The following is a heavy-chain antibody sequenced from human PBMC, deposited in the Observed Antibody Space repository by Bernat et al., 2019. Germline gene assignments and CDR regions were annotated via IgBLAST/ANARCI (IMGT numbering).Heavy chain of an antibody. J-gene: IGHJ2*01. Sequence: EVQLVESGGGLVKPGGSLRLSCAASGFTFSNAWMSWVRQAPGKGLEWVGRIKSTTDGGTTDYAAPVKGRFTISRDDSKNTLYLQMNSLKTEDTAVYYCTTEVDYGDYRGHLWGRGTLVTVSS. CDR1: GFTFSNAW. V-gene: IGHV3-15*01. D-gene: IGHD4-17*01. CDR3: TTEVDYGDYRGHL. CDR2: IKSTTDGGTT.